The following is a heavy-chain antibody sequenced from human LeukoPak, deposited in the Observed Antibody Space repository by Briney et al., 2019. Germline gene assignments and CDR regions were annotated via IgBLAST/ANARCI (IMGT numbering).Heavy chain of an antibody. CDR1: GGSVSSGGYY. J-gene: IGHJ4*02. CDR2: IYYSGST. V-gene: IGHV4-31*03. Sequence: SQTLSLACTVSGGSVSSGGYYWSWIRQHPGKGLEWIGYIYYSGSTYYNPSLKSRVTISVDTSKNQFSLKLSSVTAADTAVYYCARVGSSSWYVDYWGQGTLVTVSS. CDR3: ARVGSSSWYVDY. D-gene: IGHD6-13*01.